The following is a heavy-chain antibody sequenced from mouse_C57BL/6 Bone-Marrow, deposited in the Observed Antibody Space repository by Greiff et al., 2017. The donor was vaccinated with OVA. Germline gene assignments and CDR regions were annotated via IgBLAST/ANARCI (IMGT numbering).Heavy chain of an antibody. CDR1: GYTFTSYW. CDR3: AKAPRAMDY. CDR2: IHPNSGST. V-gene: IGHV1-64*01. Sequence: QVQLQQPGAELVKPGASVKLSCKASGYTFTSYWMHWVKQRPGQGLEWIGMIHPNSGSTNYNEKFKSKSTITVDKSSSTAYMQLNSLTSEDSAVYYCAKAPRAMDYWGQGTSVTVSS. J-gene: IGHJ4*01. D-gene: IGHD1-3*01.